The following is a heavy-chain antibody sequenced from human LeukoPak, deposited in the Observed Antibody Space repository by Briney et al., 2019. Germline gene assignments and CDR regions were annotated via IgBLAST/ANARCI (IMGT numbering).Heavy chain of an antibody. CDR1: GGSISSYY. Sequence: PSETLSLTCTVSGGSISSYYWSWIRQPAGKGLEWIGRIYTSGSTNYNPSLKSRVTMSVDTPKNQFSLKLSSVTAADTAVYYCARAGWRDYVWGSWPAMNAFDIWGQGTMVTVSS. J-gene: IGHJ3*02. CDR2: IYTSGST. V-gene: IGHV4-4*07. CDR3: ARAGWRDYVWGSWPAMNAFDI. D-gene: IGHD3-16*01.